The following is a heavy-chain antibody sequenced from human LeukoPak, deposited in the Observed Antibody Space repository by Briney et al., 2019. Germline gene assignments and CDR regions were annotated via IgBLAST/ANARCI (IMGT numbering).Heavy chain of an antibody. CDR3: ARARHGTRCLGY. CDR2: IIPIFGTA. V-gene: IGHV1-69*05. J-gene: IGHJ4*02. CDR1: GGTFSSYA. D-gene: IGHD2-2*01. Sequence: SVEVSCKASGGTFSSYAISWVRQAPGQGLEWMGGIIPIFGTANYAQKFQGRVTITTDESTSTAYMELSSLRSEDTAVYYCARARHGTRCLGYWGQGTLVTVSS.